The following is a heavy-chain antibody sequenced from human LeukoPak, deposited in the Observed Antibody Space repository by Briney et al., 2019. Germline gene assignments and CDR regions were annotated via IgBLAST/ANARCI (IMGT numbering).Heavy chain of an antibody. CDR3: ATDLIVGATSADY. J-gene: IGHJ4*02. D-gene: IGHD1-26*01. Sequence: PGGSLRLSCAASGFTFSSYAMSWVRQAPGKGLEWVAFIRYDGSNKYYADSVKGRFTISRDNSKNTLYLQMNSLRAEDTAVYYCATDLIVGATSADYWGQGTLVTVSS. CDR2: IRYDGSNK. V-gene: IGHV3-30*02. CDR1: GFTFSSYA.